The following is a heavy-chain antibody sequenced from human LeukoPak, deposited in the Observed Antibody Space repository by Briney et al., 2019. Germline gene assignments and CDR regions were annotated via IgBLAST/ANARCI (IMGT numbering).Heavy chain of an antibody. D-gene: IGHD3-16*02. CDR2: ISWNSGSI. V-gene: IGHV3-9*01. CDR3: AKSGSLMITFGGVIADCFDY. CDR1: GFTFDDYA. Sequence: GGSLRLSCAASGFTFDDYAMHWVRQAPGKGLEWVSGISWNSGSIGYADSVKGRFTISRDNAKNSLYLQMNSLRAEDTALYYCAKSGSLMITFGGVIADCFDYWGQGTLVTVSS. J-gene: IGHJ4*02.